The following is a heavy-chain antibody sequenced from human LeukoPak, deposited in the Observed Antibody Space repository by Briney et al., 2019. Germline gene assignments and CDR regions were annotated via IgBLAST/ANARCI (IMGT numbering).Heavy chain of an antibody. D-gene: IGHD6-19*01. CDR1: GGSISSYY. J-gene: IGHJ4*02. CDR2: IYTSGST. Sequence: SETLSLTCTVSGGSISSYYWSWIRQPAGKGLEWIGRIYTSGSTYYNPSLKSRVTISVDTSKNQFSLKLSSVTAADTAVYYCARDRRQWLVQALDYWGQGTLVTVSS. CDR3: ARDRRQWLVQALDY. V-gene: IGHV4-4*07.